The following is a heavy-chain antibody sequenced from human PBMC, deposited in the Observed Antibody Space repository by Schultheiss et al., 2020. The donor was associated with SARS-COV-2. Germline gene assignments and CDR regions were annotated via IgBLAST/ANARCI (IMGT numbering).Heavy chain of an antibody. J-gene: IGHJ6*03. CDR1: GFTFSSYA. Sequence: GGSLRLSCAASGFTFSSYAMSWDRQAPGKGLEWVSAISGSGGSTYYADSVKGRFTISRDNAKNSLYLQMNSLRAEDTALYYCAKALVSYYYYYYMDVWGKGTTVTVSS. CDR3: AKALVSYYYYYYMDV. CDR2: ISGSGGST. V-gene: IGHV3-23*01. D-gene: IGHD6-6*01.